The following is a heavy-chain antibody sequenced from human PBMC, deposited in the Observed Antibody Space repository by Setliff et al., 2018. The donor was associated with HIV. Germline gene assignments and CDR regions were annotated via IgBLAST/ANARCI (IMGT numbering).Heavy chain of an antibody. CDR3: AREKSPVLEYFDWLKPRHVFDV. D-gene: IGHD3-9*01. CDR1: GGTFNTYP. V-gene: IGHV1-69*10. Sequence: ASVMVSCKTSGGTFNTYPIAWVRQAPGQGLEWMGGIAPNLRMPNYIQKFKGRLTITADESTSTVYMELTNLRSEDTAMYYCAREKSPVLEYFDWLKPRHVFDVWGQGTVVTVSS. CDR2: IAPNLRMP. J-gene: IGHJ3*01.